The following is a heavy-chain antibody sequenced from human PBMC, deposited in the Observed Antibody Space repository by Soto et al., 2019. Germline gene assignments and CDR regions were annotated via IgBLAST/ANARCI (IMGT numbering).Heavy chain of an antibody. D-gene: IGHD1-1*01. Sequence: PSETLSLTCTVSGGSISPYYGSWIRQPPGKGLEYIGYIYYSGSTNYNPSLKSRVTISVDTSKNQFSLKLSSVTAADTAVYYCARGGRYSYYYYGMDVWGQGTTVTVSS. V-gene: IGHV4-59*12. CDR1: GGSISPYY. J-gene: IGHJ6*02. CDR2: IYYSGST. CDR3: ARGGRYSYYYYGMDV.